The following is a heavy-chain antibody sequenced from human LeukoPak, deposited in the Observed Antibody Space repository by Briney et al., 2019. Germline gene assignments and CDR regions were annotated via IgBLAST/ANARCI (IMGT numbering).Heavy chain of an antibody. D-gene: IGHD6-13*01. Sequence: GGSLRLSCAASGFTFSSYGMHWVRQAPGKGLEWVAVIWYGGSDKYYADSVKGRFTISRDNTKNTLYLQMNSLRAEDTAVYYCARVKGSSSWYPDYWGQGTLVTVSS. CDR1: GFTFSSYG. CDR3: ARVKGSSSWYPDY. CDR2: IWYGGSDK. J-gene: IGHJ4*02. V-gene: IGHV3-33*01.